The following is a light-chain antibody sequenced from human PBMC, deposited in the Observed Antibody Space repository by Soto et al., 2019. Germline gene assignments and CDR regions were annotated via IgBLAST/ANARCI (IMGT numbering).Light chain of an antibody. V-gene: IGLV6-57*04. Sequence: NFMLTQPHSVSGSPEKTVTISFTRSSGRIASNYVQWYQQRPGTAPTAVIYENSRRPSGVPDRFSGSIDGSSNSASLTISGLRPEDEADYYCQSYDLSIVIFGGGTKLTVL. CDR2: ENS. CDR1: SGRIASNY. CDR3: QSYDLSIVI. J-gene: IGLJ2*01.